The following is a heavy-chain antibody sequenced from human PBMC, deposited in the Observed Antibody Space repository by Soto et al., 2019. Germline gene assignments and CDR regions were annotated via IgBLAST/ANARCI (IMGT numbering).Heavy chain of an antibody. J-gene: IGHJ4*02. Sequence: SVKVSCKASGGTFSSYAISWVRPAPGQGLEWMGGIIPIFGTANYAQKFQGRVTITADESTSTAYMELSSLRSEDTAVYYCAREEISGDYVFDYWGQGTLVTVSS. CDR2: IIPIFGTA. CDR3: AREEISGDYVFDY. CDR1: GGTFSSYA. D-gene: IGHD4-17*01. V-gene: IGHV1-69*13.